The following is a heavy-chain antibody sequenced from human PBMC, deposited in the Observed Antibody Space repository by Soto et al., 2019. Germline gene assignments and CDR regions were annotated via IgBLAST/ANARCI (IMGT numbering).Heavy chain of an antibody. D-gene: IGHD6-6*01. CDR1: GYTFTGYY. V-gene: IGHV1-2*04. CDR2: INPNSGGT. J-gene: IGHJ6*02. Sequence: ASVKVSCKASGYTFTGYYMHWVRQAPGQGLEWMGWINPNSGGTNYAQKFQGWVTMTRDTSISTAYMELSRLRSDDTAVYYCARELPPPAARDGMYVWGQGTTVTVSS. CDR3: ARELPPPAARDGMYV.